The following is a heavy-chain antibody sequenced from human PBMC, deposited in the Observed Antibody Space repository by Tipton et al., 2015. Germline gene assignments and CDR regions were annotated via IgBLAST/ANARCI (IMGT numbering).Heavy chain of an antibody. Sequence: SLRLSCAASGFTFDDYAMHWVRQAPGKGLEWVAHISWNGYTIAYADFVKGRFTISRDNAKNTLYLQMNSLRAEDTAVYYCARDGKVAALDFWGQGTLVTVSS. V-gene: IGHV3-9*01. CDR1: GFTFDDYA. CDR2: ISWNGYTI. CDR3: ARDGKVAALDF. J-gene: IGHJ4*02. D-gene: IGHD2-15*01.